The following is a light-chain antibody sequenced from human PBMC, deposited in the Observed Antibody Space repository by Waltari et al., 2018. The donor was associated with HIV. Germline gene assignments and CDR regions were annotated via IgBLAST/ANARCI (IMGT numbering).Light chain of an antibody. V-gene: IGLV3-27*01. J-gene: IGLJ3*02. Sequence: SYELTQPFSVSVSPGQTARITCSGDVLAKRYGRWFQQKPGQAPVLVIYKDNERPSGIPERFSGSRSGTTVTLTISGAQVEDEADYYCYSAADNNLVFGGGTKVTVL. CDR1: VLAKRY. CDR3: YSAADNNLV. CDR2: KDN.